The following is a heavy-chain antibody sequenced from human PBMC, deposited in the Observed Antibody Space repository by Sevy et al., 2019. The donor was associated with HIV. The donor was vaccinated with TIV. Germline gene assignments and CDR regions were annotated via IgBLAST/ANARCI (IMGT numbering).Heavy chain of an antibody. D-gene: IGHD4-17*01. V-gene: IGHV3-48*03. Sequence: GGSLRLSCAASGFSFSSYEMNWVRQAPGKGLEWLSYISNSGSSVYYSHSVRGRFTISRDNARNSLYLQMNSLRAEDTAVYYCARDLPPSATTVAHFDCWGQGTLVTVSS. CDR3: ARDLPPSATTVAHFDC. CDR2: ISNSGSSV. CDR1: GFSFSSYE. J-gene: IGHJ4*02.